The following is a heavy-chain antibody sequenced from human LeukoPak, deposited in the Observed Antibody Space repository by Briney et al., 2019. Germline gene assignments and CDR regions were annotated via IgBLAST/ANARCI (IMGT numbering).Heavy chain of an antibody. D-gene: IGHD3-22*01. V-gene: IGHV3-7*04. CDR2: IKQDGSEK. CDR3: ARNGDYDGRGSYYFFDS. J-gene: IGHJ4*02. CDR1: GFTFTGYW. Sequence: PGGSLRLSCAASGFTFTGYWMSWVRQAPGKGVEWVANIKQDGSEKYYVDSVKGRFTISRDNAKNSLSLQMNRLRAEDTAVYYCARNGDYDGRGSYYFFDSWGRGTLVTVSS.